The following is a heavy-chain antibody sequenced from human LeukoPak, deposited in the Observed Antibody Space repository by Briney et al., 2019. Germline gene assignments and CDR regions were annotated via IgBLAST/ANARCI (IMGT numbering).Heavy chain of an antibody. V-gene: IGHV1-18*01. D-gene: IGHD6-19*01. Sequence: ASVSVSCTASGYTFISHGISWVRPAPGQGLEWMGWISPYNGNTNYAQKVQDRVTMTTDTSTSTAYMELRSLRSDDTAVYFCARGHGSGHLDYWGQGTLVTVSS. J-gene: IGHJ4*02. CDR1: GYTFISHG. CDR2: ISPYNGNT. CDR3: ARGHGSGHLDY.